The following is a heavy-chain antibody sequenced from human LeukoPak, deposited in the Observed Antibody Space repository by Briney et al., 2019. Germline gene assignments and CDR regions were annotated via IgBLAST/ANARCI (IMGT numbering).Heavy chain of an antibody. Sequence: PGGSLRLSCAASGFTFSSYGMHWVRQAPRKGLEWVAVIWYDGSNKYYADSVKGRFTISRDNSKNTLYLQMSSLRAEDTAVYYCARDVYCSSTSCPDYWGQGTLVTVSS. J-gene: IGHJ4*02. D-gene: IGHD2-2*01. CDR1: GFTFSSYG. CDR2: IWYDGSNK. V-gene: IGHV3-33*01. CDR3: ARDVYCSSTSCPDY.